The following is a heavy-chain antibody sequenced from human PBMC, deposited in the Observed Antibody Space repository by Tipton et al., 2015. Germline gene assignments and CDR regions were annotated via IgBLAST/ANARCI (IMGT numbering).Heavy chain of an antibody. D-gene: IGHD1-26*01. CDR3: VRRARRVGSHSYPYYFDY. J-gene: IGHJ4*02. Sequence: QLVQSGAEVKKPGESLKICCKGSGYIFTSFWIGWVRQMPGKGLEWMGTIYPGDSETRYNPSFQGQVTISADRSITPAYLQWRSLKASDTAMYYCVRRARRVGSHSYPYYFDYWGQGTLVPVSS. CDR2: IYPGDSET. V-gene: IGHV5-51*01. CDR1: GYIFTSFW.